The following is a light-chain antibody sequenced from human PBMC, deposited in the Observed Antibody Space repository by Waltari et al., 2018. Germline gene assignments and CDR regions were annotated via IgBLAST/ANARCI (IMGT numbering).Light chain of an antibody. V-gene: IGLV1-40*01. Sequence: QSVLTQPPSVSGAPGQRVTISCTGSSSNIGAGYDVHWYQHLPGTAPKVIIYDNNNRPSGVPDRFSGSKSGTSDSLAITGLQAEDEGDYYCQSYDSSLSGYVFGSGTRVTVL. J-gene: IGLJ1*01. CDR3: QSYDSSLSGYV. CDR2: DNN. CDR1: SSNIGAGYD.